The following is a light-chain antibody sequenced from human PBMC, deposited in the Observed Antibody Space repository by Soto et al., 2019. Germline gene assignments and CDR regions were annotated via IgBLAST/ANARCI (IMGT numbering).Light chain of an antibody. CDR2: GTS. Sequence: EIVLSQSPGTLSSSPGERITLSCRASHSFSSSLLAWYQQKPGQAPRLLIYGTSTRATGIPDRFIGSGSSTDVTLTISRLEPEDFAVYYCQHFGASPPGSVGGGTRVQIK. CDR3: QHFGASPPGS. J-gene: IGKJ4*01. CDR1: HSFSSSL. V-gene: IGKV3-20*01.